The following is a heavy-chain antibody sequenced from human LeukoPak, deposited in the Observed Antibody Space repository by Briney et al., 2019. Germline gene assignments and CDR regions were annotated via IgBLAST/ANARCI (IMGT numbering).Heavy chain of an antibody. J-gene: IGHJ4*02. CDR2: ISSSSTI. Sequence: GGSLRLSCAASGFTFSSYSMNWVRQAPGKGLEWVSYISSSSTIYYADSVKGRFTISRDNAKNSLYLQMNSLRAEDTAVYYCARDSEGSPNFDYWGQGTLVTVSS. CDR1: GFTFSSYS. V-gene: IGHV3-48*01. CDR3: ARDSEGSPNFDY. D-gene: IGHD1-14*01.